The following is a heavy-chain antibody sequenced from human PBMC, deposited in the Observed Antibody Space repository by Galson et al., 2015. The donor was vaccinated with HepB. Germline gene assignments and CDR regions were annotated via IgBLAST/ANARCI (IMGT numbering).Heavy chain of an antibody. J-gene: IGHJ5*02. CDR1: GYTFSSYS. V-gene: IGHV1-18*01. D-gene: IGHD2-15*01. Sequence: SVKVSCKASGYTFSSYSITWVRQSPGQGLEWMGWISPYNRYTDNAQKFQGRIILTTDTSTSTAYMELRSLRSDDTALYYCARGAFTVVLGATQNNWFDPWGQGTLVTVSS. CDR2: ISPYNRYT. CDR3: ARGAFTVVLGATQNNWFDP.